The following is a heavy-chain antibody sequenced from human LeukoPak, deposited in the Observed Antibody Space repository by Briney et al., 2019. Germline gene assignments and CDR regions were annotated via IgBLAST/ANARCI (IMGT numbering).Heavy chain of an antibody. CDR1: GFTFSSYS. CDR2: ISSSSSYI. V-gene: IGHV3-21*01. J-gene: IGHJ6*02. Sequence: PGGSLRLSCAASGFTFSSYSMNWVRQAPGKGLEWVSSISSSSSYIYYADSVKGRFTISRDNAKNSLYLQMNSLRAEDTAAYYCARGSRGVVVAARRGMDVWGQGTTVTVSS. D-gene: IGHD2-15*01. CDR3: ARGSRGVVVAARRGMDV.